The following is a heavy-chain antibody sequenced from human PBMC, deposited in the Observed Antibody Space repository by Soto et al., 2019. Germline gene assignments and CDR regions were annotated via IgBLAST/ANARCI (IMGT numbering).Heavy chain of an antibody. Sequence: GGSVKVSCKASGYTFTGYYMHGVRQAPAQGLEWMGWINPNSGGTNYAQKFQGRVTMTRDTSISTAYMELSRQRSDDTAVYYCVRGDSSGIYGMDVRGRGSTVTVSS. J-gene: IGHJ6*02. CDR2: INPNSGGT. D-gene: IGHD6-19*01. CDR1: GYTFTGYY. CDR3: VRGDSSGIYGMDV. V-gene: IGHV1-2*02.